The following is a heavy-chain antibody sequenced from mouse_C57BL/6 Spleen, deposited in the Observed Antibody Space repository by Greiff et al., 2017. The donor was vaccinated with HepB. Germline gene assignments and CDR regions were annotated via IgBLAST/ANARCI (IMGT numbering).Heavy chain of an antibody. J-gene: IGHJ2*01. V-gene: IGHV1-52*01. CDR1: GYTFTSYW. Sequence: QVQLQQPGAELVRPGSSVKLSCKASGYTFTSYWMHWVKQRPIQGLEWIGNIDPSDSETHYNQKFKDKATLTVDKSSSTAYMQLSGLTSEDSAVYYCARDWNYYFDYWGQGTTLTVSS. D-gene: IGHD1-1*02. CDR3: ARDWNYYFDY. CDR2: IDPSDSET.